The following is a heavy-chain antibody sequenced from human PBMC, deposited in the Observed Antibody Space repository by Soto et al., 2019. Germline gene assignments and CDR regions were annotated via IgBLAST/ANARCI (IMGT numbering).Heavy chain of an antibody. CDR2: IASSGST. CDR1: GGSINTGGYF. CDR3: ARMYSSGSGWFHP. V-gene: IGHV4-31*03. Sequence: PSETLSLTCTVSGGSINTGGYFWTWIRQHPGKGLEWIGYIASSGSTYYNPSLKGRLTIAADTSENQFSMSLTSVTAADTARYYCARMYSSGSGWFHPWGQGTLVTVSS. D-gene: IGHD6-19*01. J-gene: IGHJ5*02.